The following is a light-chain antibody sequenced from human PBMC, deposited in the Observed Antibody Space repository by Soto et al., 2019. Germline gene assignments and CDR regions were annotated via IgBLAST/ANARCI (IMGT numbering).Light chain of an antibody. J-gene: IGKJ1*01. V-gene: IGKV3-20*01. CDR2: GAS. CDR1: QSVSSSY. CDR3: QQYGSSPTWT. Sequence: EIVLTQSPGTLSLSPGERATLSCRASQSVSSSYLAWYQQKPGQAPRLHIYGASSRATGIPDTFSGSGSGTDFTLTISRLEPEDFAVYYCQQYGSSPTWTFGQGTKVEIK.